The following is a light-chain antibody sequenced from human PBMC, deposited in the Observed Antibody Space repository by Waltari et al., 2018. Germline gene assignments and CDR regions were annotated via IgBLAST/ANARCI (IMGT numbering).Light chain of an antibody. CDR1: SSDGGGYHY. V-gene: IGLV2-14*01. Sequence: QSALTQPASVSGSPGQSITISCTGTSSDGGGYHYVSWYQQYPGKAPKLMIYDVSQRPSGVSNRFSGSKSGNTASLTISGLQAEDEADYYCSSYTSSNTLVFGVGTKLTVL. CDR3: SSYTSSNTLV. CDR2: DVS. J-gene: IGLJ3*02.